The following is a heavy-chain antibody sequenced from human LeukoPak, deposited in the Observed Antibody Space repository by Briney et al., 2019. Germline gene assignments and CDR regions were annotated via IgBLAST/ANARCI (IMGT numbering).Heavy chain of an antibody. CDR3: ARDGPMVRGVVLDAFDI. Sequence: GESLKISCKGSGYSFTTYWIGWVRQMPGKGLEWMGIIYPGDSDTRYSPSFQGQVTISADKSISTAYLRWSSLKASDTAMYYCARDGPMVRGVVLDAFDIWGQGTMVTVSS. J-gene: IGHJ3*02. CDR1: GYSFTTYW. CDR2: IYPGDSDT. V-gene: IGHV5-51*01. D-gene: IGHD3-10*01.